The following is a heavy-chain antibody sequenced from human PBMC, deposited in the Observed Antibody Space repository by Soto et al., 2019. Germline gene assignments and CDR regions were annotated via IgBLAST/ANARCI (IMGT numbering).Heavy chain of an antibody. J-gene: IGHJ3*02. CDR2: IYWDDDK. V-gene: IGHV2-5*02. Sequence: QITLKESGPTLVKPTQTLTLTCTFSGFSLSTSGLGVGWIRQPPGKALEWLALIYWDDDKRYSPSLKSRLTITKDTSKNQVVLTMTNMDPVDTGTYSCALHYDAFDIWGQGTMVTVSS. CDR3: ALHYDAFDI. CDR1: GFSLSTSGLG.